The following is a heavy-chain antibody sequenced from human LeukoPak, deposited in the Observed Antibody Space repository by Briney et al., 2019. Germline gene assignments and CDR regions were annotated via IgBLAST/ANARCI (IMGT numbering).Heavy chain of an antibody. J-gene: IGHJ3*02. CDR1: GFPFGNEA. D-gene: IGHD3-3*01. CDR3: ARDLESNYDFWSGYEPSGFDI. CDR2: ISPGGGTT. V-gene: IGHV3-23*01. Sequence: GGSLRLSCAASGFPFGNEAMSWVRQSPERGLEWVSSISPGGGTTYYADSLKGRFTISRDNAKNSLYLQMNSLRAEDTAVYYCARDLESNYDFWSGYEPSGFDIWGQGTMVTVSS.